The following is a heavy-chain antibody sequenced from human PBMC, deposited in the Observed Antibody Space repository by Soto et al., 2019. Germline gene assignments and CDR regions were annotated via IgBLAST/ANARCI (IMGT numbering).Heavy chain of an antibody. CDR3: ARDRRLYYSDAFDI. J-gene: IGHJ3*02. V-gene: IGHV3-30*03. Sequence: QVQLVESGGGMVQPGRSLRLSCAASGFTFSIYGMHWVRHAPGKGLEWVAMISVDGSEKYYTDSVKGRFHISRDSSKNTMYLQMDSLRVEDTAVYYCARDRRLYYSDAFDIWGQGTTVTVSS. CDR1: GFTFSIYG. D-gene: IGHD1-26*01. CDR2: ISVDGSEK.